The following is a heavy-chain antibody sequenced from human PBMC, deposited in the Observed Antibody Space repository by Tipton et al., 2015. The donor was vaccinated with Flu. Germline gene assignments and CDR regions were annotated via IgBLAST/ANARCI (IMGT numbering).Heavy chain of an antibody. CDR3: ARSENFDY. CDR1: GFTFDDYA. CDR2: ISWNSGSI. V-gene: IGHV3-9*01. Sequence: TASGFTFDDYAMHWVRQAPGKGLEWVSGISWNSGSIGYADSVKGRFTISRDNAKNSLYLQMNSLRAEDTALYYCARSENFDYWGQGTLVTVSS. J-gene: IGHJ4*02.